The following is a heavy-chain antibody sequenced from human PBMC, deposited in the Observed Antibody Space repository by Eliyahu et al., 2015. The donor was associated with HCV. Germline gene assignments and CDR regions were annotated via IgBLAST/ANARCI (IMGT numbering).Heavy chain of an antibody. CDR2: IYYNGKP. D-gene: IGHD3-22*01. V-gene: IGHV4-39*02. J-gene: IGHJ4*02. Sequence: QLQLQESGPGLVKPSETLSLTCTVSGGSINSISYYWGWIRQPPGKGLEWIGTIYYNGKPHFNPSLKSRVTISVDTSKNQFSLKLTSVTAADTAVYYCARDDPGGLYYDRGGYLTQFDHWGQGTLVTVSS. CDR1: GGSINSISYY. CDR3: ARDDPGGLYYDRGGYLTQFDH.